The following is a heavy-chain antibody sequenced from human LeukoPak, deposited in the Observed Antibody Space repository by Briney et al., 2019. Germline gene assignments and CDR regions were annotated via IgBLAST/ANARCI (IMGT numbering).Heavy chain of an antibody. J-gene: IGHJ4*02. V-gene: IGHV1-2*02. Sequence: ASVKVSCKASGYTFTGPYIHWMRQAPGQGPEWMGWNNPNSGGTKYAQKFQGRVTVTRDTSTSTAYMELSGLRADDTATYYCARVEYCTKGVCINYDLWGQGTLVTVSS. CDR1: GYTFTGPY. D-gene: IGHD2-8*01. CDR2: NNPNSGGT. CDR3: ARVEYCTKGVCINYDL.